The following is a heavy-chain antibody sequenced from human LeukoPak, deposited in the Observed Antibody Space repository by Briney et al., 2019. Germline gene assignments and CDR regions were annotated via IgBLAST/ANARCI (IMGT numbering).Heavy chain of an antibody. CDR2: INHSGST. V-gene: IGHV4-34*01. D-gene: IGHD2-15*01. J-gene: IGHJ4*02. Sequence: SETLSLTCAVYGGSFSGYYWSWIRQPPGKGLEWIGEINHSGSTNYNPSLKSRVTISVDTSKNQFSLKLSSVTAADTAVYYCARLPKYEIVFDYWGQGTLVTVSS. CDR3: ARLPKYEIVFDY. CDR1: GGSFSGYY.